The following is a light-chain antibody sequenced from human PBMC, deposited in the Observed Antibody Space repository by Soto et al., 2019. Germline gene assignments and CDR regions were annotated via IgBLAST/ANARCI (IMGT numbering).Light chain of an antibody. J-gene: IGKJ3*01. Sequence: DIQMTQSPSSLSASVGDRVTITCRASQSISSYLNWYQQKPGKAPKLLIFATSSLQSGVPSRFSGSGSVPDFTLTISSLQPEDFATYYCQQSYSTPFTFGPGTRVDI. CDR3: QQSYSTPFT. CDR1: QSISSY. CDR2: ATS. V-gene: IGKV1-39*01.